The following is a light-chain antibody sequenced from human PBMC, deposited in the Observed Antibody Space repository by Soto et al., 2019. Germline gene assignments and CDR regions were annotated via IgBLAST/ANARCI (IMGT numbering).Light chain of an antibody. CDR1: QSISSY. Sequence: DIQMTQSPSSLSASVGDRVTITCLASQSISSYLNWYQQKPGKAPKLLIYAASRLQSGVPSRFSGSGSGTDFTLTISSLQPEDFATYYCQQSYSTPWTFGQGTKVDI. CDR2: AAS. J-gene: IGKJ1*01. V-gene: IGKV1-39*01. CDR3: QQSYSTPWT.